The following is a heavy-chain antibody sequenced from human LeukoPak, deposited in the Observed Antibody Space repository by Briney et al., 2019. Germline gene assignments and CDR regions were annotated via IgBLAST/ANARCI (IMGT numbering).Heavy chain of an antibody. CDR1: GYTFTGYY. CDR2: INPNSGGT. J-gene: IGHJ6*03. Sequence: ASVKVSCKASGYTFTGYYMHWVRQAPGQGLEWMGWINPNSGGTNYAQKFQGRVTMTRDTSVSTAYMELSRLRSDDTAVYYCARGLVGATSTAYYYYYYMDVWGKGTTVTVSS. V-gene: IGHV1-2*02. D-gene: IGHD1-26*01. CDR3: ARGLVGATSTAYYYYYYMDV.